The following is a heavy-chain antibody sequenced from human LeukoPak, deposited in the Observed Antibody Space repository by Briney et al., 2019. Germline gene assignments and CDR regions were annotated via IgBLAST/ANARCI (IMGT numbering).Heavy chain of an antibody. D-gene: IGHD2-2*01. V-gene: IGHV4-59*01. Sequence: SETLSLTCTVSGGSISSYYWSWIRQPPGKGLEWLGYIYYSGSTNYNPSLKSRVTISVDTSKNQFSLKLSSVTAADTAVYYCARGWVYCSSTSCRPNYMDVWGKGTTVTVSS. J-gene: IGHJ6*03. CDR3: ARGWVYCSSTSCRPNYMDV. CDR2: IYYSGST. CDR1: GGSISSYY.